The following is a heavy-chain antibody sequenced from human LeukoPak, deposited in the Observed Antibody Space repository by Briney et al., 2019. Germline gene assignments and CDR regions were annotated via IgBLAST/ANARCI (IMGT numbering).Heavy chain of an antibody. V-gene: IGHV3-23*01. Sequence: PGGSLRLSCAASGFTFDDYAMHWVRQAPGKGLEWVSAISGSGGSTYYADSVKGRFTISRDNSKNTLYLQMNSLRAEDTAVYYCAKDPSWEENYLDYWGQGTLVTVSS. CDR1: GFTFDDYA. CDR3: AKDPSWEENYLDY. J-gene: IGHJ4*02. CDR2: ISGSGGST. D-gene: IGHD1-26*01.